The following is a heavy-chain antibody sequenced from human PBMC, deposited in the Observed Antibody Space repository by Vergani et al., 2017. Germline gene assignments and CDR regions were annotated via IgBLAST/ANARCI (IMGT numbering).Heavy chain of an antibody. CDR1: GITFSSYA. D-gene: IGHD2-8*02. CDR3: AGANTGPTRYYYYMDV. CDR2: ISFDGSNK. V-gene: IGHV3-30-3*01. J-gene: IGHJ6*03. Sequence: QVQLVESGGGVVQSGRSLRLSCAASGITFSSYAMHWVRQAPGKGLEWVAVISFDGSNKYYADSVKGRFTISRDHSKNTLYLQMNSLRAEDTAVYYCAGANTGPTRYYYYMDVWGKGTTVTVSS.